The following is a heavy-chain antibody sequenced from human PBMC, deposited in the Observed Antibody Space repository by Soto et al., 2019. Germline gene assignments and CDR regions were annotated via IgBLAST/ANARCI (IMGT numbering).Heavy chain of an antibody. CDR1: GGSISSSSYY. CDR3: ARGGGYDSEGPIDY. D-gene: IGHD5-12*01. V-gene: IGHV4-39*07. CDR2: IYYSGST. Sequence: SETLSLTCTVSGGSISSSSYYWGWIRQPPGKGLEWIGSIYYSGSTYYNPSLKSRVTISVDTSKNQFSLKLSSVTAADTAVYYCARGGGYDSEGPIDYWGQGTLVTVSS. J-gene: IGHJ4*02.